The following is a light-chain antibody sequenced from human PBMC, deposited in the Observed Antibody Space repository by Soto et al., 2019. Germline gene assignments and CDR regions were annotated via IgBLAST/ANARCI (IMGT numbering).Light chain of an antibody. CDR1: QTFTSGF. CDR3: QQYDSSPRT. Sequence: EIVLTQSPGTLSLSPGERATLSCRASQTFTSGFLAWYQQKPGQAPRLLIYGASSRATGIPDRFSGSGFGTDFTLTISRLEPEDFAVYYCQQYDSSPRTFGQGTKVEIK. J-gene: IGKJ1*01. V-gene: IGKV3-20*01. CDR2: GAS.